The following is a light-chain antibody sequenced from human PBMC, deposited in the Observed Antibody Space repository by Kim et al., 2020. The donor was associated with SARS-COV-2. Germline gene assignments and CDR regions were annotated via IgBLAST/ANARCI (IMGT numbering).Light chain of an antibody. CDR2: SNN. CDR3: AAWDDSLNGV. CDR1: SSNIGSNT. Sequence: PGQRVPISCSGSSSNIGSNTVNWYQQLPGTAPKLLIYSNNQRPSGVPDRFSGSKSGTSASLAISGLQSEDEADYYCAAWDDSLNGVFGTGTKVTVL. J-gene: IGLJ1*01. V-gene: IGLV1-44*01.